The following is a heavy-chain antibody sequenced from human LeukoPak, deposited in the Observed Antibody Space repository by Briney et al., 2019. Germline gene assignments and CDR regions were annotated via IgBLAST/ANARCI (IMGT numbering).Heavy chain of an antibody. CDR3: ARGGIPDY. D-gene: IGHD2-21*01. J-gene: IGHJ4*02. CDR1: GGSIGSGGYS. CDR2: IYHSGST. Sequence: SETLSLTCTVSGGSIGSGGYSWSWIRQPPGKGLEWIGYIYHSGSTYYNPSLKSRVTISVDRSKNQFSLKLSSVTAADTAVYYCARGGIPDYWGQGILVTVSS. V-gene: IGHV4-30-2*01.